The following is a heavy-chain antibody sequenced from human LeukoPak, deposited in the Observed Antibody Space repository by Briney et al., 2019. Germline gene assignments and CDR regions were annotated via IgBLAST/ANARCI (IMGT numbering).Heavy chain of an antibody. D-gene: IGHD1-26*01. V-gene: IGHV3-7*01. CDR2: IKQDGSEK. Sequence: GGSLRLSCAASGFPFNVQTMSWVRQAPGKGLEWVANIKQDGSEKYYVDSVKGRFTISRDNAKNSPYLQMNSLRAEDTAVYYCARDWEGGVFDYWGQGTLVTVSS. CDR1: GFPFNVQT. J-gene: IGHJ4*02. CDR3: ARDWEGGVFDY.